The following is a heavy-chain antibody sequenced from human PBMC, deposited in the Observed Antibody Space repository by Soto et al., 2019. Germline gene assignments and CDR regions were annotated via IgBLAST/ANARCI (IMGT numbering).Heavy chain of an antibody. CDR3: TTDNYYYGMDV. CDR2: IKSKTDGGTT. Sequence: EVQLVESGGGLVKPGGSLRLSCAASGFTFSNAWMNWVRQAPGKGLEWVGRIKSKTDGGTTDYAAPVKGRFTISRDDSKNTLYLKMNSLKTQDTDVYYCTTDNYYYGMDVWGQGTTVTVSS. J-gene: IGHJ6*02. CDR1: GFTFSNAW. V-gene: IGHV3-15*07.